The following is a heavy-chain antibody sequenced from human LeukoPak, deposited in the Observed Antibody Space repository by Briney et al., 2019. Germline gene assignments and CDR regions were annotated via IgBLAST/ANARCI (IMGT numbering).Heavy chain of an antibody. CDR3: AKDYYDSSGYFNY. V-gene: IGHV3-30*18. CDR2: ISYDGSNK. J-gene: IGHJ4*02. CDR1: GFTFSSYG. D-gene: IGHD3-22*01. Sequence: GGSLRLSCAASGFTFSSYGMHWVRQAPGKGLEWVAVISYDGSNKYYADSVKGRSTISRDNSKNTLYLQMNSLRAEDTAVYYCAKDYYDSSGYFNYWGQGTLVTVSS.